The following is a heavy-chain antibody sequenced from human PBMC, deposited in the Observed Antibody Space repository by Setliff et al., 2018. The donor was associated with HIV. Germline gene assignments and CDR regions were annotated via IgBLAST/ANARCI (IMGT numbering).Heavy chain of an antibody. CDR2: ISGYNGNT. CDR3: ARSIVGATFDY. J-gene: IGHJ4*02. Sequence: ASVKVSCKASGYTFTSYGISWVRQAPGQGLEWIGWISGYNGNTNYAQKVQGRVTMTTDTSTNTADMELRSLRSDDTAVYYCARSIVGATFDYWGQGTLVTVSS. V-gene: IGHV1-18*01. CDR1: GYTFTSYG. D-gene: IGHD1-26*01.